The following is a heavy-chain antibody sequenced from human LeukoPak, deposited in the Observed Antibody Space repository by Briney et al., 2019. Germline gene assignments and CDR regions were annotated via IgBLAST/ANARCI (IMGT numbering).Heavy chain of an antibody. CDR2: IIPILGIA. CDR3: ARDLGYGSGSQMGYCYGMDV. Sequence: SVKVSCKASGGTFSSYAISWVRQAPGQGLEWMGRIIPILGIANYAQKFQGRVTITADKSTSTAYMELSSLRSEDTAVYYCARDLGYGSGSQMGYCYGMDVWGQGTTVTVSS. CDR1: GGTFSSYA. J-gene: IGHJ6*02. V-gene: IGHV1-69*04. D-gene: IGHD3-10*01.